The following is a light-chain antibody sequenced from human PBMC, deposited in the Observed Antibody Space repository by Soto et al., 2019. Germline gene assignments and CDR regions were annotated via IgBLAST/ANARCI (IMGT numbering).Light chain of an antibody. Sequence: DIQMTQSPSTLSASVGDRVTTTCRASQSISSWLAWYQQKPGKAPNLLIYRASNLESGVPSRFSGGGSGTEFTLTISTLQPDDFATYYCQQYNTYPLTFGGGTKVDIK. CDR3: QQYNTYPLT. V-gene: IGKV1-5*03. CDR1: QSISSW. CDR2: RAS. J-gene: IGKJ4*01.